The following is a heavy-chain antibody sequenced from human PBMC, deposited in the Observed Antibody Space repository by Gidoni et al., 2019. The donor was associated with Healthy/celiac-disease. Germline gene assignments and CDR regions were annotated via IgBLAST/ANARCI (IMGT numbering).Heavy chain of an antibody. V-gene: IGHV2-5*01. D-gene: IGHD3-10*01. CDR1: ETATSTSGVA. Sequence: QITLTESVHTLVKPTQTITLTCPFSETATSTSGVAVGWILQPPGKALEVLALMYWNDDKRYSPSLNSRLTITKDTSKNQVVLTMTNLDPVDTATYYCAHAPYGSVVWGAFDIWGQGTMVTVSS. CDR3: AHAPYGSVVWGAFDI. J-gene: IGHJ3*02. CDR2: MYWNDDK.